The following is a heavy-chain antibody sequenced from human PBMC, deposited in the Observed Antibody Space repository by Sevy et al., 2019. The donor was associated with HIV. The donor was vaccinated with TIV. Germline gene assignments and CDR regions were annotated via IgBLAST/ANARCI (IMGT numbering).Heavy chain of an antibody. CDR1: GFTFSSYS. V-gene: IGHV3-21*01. J-gene: IGHJ3*02. CDR3: ARGFAVDDAFDI. CDR2: ISSSSSYI. D-gene: IGHD2-15*01. Sequence: GGSLRLSCAASGFTFSSYSMNWVRQAPGKGLEWVSSISSSSSYIYYADSVKGRFTISRDNAKNSLYLQMNGLRAEDTAVYYCARGFAVDDAFDIWGQGTMVTVSS.